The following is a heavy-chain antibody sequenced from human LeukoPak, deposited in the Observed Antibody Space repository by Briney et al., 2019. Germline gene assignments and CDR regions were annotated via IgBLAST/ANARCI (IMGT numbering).Heavy chain of an antibody. Sequence: GASVKVSCKASGYTFTGYHMHRVRQAPGQGLEWMGYIHPNSGATNYAQKFQGRVTMTRDTPISTASMELSGLKPDDTAVYYCARDSCGGGGCHYWYFDLWGRGTLVTVSS. CDR3: ARDSCGGGGCHYWYFDL. CDR1: GYTFTGYH. V-gene: IGHV1-2*02. D-gene: IGHD6-19*01. CDR2: IHPNSGAT. J-gene: IGHJ2*01.